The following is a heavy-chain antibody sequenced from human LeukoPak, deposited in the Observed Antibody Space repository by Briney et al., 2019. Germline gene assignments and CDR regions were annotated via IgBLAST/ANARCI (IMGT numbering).Heavy chain of an antibody. Sequence: SETLSLTCSVSGGSVSSGISYWSWIRQPTGEGLEWIAYISDSGGSYHKPSPRGRVTISLDTSKNQFSLRLTSVTAADTAVYYCARVPAAGTGTAHWGQSTPLTVSS. V-gene: IGHV4-61*01. J-gene: IGHJ1*01. CDR1: GGSVSSGISY. CDR2: ISDSGGS. CDR3: ARVPAAGTGTAH. D-gene: IGHD6-13*01.